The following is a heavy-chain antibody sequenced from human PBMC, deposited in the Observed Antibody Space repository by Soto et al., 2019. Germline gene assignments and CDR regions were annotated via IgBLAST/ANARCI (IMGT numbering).Heavy chain of an antibody. J-gene: IGHJ4*02. CDR3: ARALDFWSAYFDY. V-gene: IGHV3-30*03. CDR1: EFTFSNYA. CDR2: ISYDGNNK. Sequence: HPGGSMRLSCAASEFTFSNYAMHWVRQPPGKGLQWLAVISYDGNNKYYADSVEGRFTISRDNSKNTVYLQMNSLRTEDTAVYYCARALDFWSAYFDYWGQGSLVTVSS. D-gene: IGHD3-3*01.